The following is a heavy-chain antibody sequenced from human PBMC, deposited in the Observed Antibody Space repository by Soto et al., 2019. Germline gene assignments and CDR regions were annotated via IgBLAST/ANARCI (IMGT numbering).Heavy chain of an antibody. Sequence: TLSLTSAVSCGSISSGGYSWSWIRQPPGKGLEWIGYIYHSGSTYYNPSLKSRVTIPVDRSKNQFSLKLSSVTAADTAVYYCARGPYGSGSYYPNWFDPWVQGTLVTVSS. J-gene: IGHJ5*02. D-gene: IGHD3-10*01. CDR1: CGSISSGGYS. CDR3: ARGPYGSGSYYPNWFDP. V-gene: IGHV4-30-2*01. CDR2: IYHSGST.